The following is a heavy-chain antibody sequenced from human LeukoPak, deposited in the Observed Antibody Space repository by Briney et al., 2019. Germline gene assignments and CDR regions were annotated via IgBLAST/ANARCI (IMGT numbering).Heavy chain of an antibody. CDR1: GGSFSGYY. J-gene: IGHJ4*02. CDR3: ARGLLWFGELSLDY. CDR2: INHSGST. Sequence: SETLSLTCAVYGGSFSGYYWSWIRQPPGKGLEWIGEINHSGSTNYNPSLKSRVTISVDTSKNQFSLKLGSVTAADTAVYYCARGLLWFGELSLDYWGQGTLVTVSS. V-gene: IGHV4-34*01. D-gene: IGHD3-10*01.